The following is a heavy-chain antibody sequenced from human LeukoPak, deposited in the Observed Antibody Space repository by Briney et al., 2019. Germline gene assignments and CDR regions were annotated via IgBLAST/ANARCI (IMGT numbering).Heavy chain of an antibody. J-gene: IGHJ3*02. V-gene: IGHV3-74*01. CDR2: ISGSGGST. Sequence: PGGSLRLSCAASGFTFSNAWMSWVRQAPGKGLEWVSAISGSGGSTYYADSVKGRFTISRDNAKNTLYLQMNSLRAEDTAVYYCARTLGYCSGGSCYWQIDAFDIWGQGTMVTVSS. D-gene: IGHD2-15*01. CDR1: GFTFSNAW. CDR3: ARTLGYCSGGSCYWQIDAFDI.